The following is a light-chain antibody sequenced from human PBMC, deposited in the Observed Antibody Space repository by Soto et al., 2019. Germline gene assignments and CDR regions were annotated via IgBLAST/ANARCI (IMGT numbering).Light chain of an antibody. J-gene: IGKJ5*01. CDR1: QSVSSSY. CDR2: GAS. CDR3: QHYDSLPIT. Sequence: EIVLTQSPGTLSLSPGERATLSCRASQSVSSSYLAWYQQKPGQPPRLLIYGASSRATGIPDRFSGSGSGTVFTLTISRLEPEDFAVFYCQHYDSLPITFGQGTRLETK. V-gene: IGKV3-20*01.